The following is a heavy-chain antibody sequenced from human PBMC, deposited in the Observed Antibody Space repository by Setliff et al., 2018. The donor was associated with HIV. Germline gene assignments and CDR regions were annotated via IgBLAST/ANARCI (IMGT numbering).Heavy chain of an antibody. J-gene: IGHJ4*02. CDR3: STVVTLAYCHDGLCPAFDS. D-gene: IGHD2-21*01. CDR2: IHYDEKT. V-gene: IGHV4-39*07. CDR1: GGSASNSRYY. Sequence: SETLSLTCTVSGGSASNSRYYWAWIRQPPGKGLEYIGSIHYDEKTYYNPSLKSRVTISIDTSKSQFSLKLGSVTAADTAVYFCSTVVTLAYCHDGLCPAFDSWGQGALVTVSS.